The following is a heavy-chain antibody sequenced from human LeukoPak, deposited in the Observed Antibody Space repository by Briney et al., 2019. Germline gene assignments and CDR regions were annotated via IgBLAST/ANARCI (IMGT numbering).Heavy chain of an antibody. CDR2: IYYSGST. CDR1: GGSISSGGYY. CDR3: ARVYGDYDDAFDI. Sequence: SETLSLTCTVSGGSISSGGYYWSWIRQPPGKGLEWIGYIYYSGSTYYNPSLKSRVTISVDTSKNQFSLKLSSVTAADTAVYYCARVYGDYDDAFDIWGQGIMVTVSS. J-gene: IGHJ3*02. D-gene: IGHD4-17*01. V-gene: IGHV4-30-4*08.